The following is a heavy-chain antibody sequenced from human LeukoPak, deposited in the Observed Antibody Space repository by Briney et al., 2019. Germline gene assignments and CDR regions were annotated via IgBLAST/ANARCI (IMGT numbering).Heavy chain of an antibody. CDR1: GYTFTSYY. J-gene: IGHJ4*02. CDR2: INPSGGST. D-gene: IGHD2-2*02. V-gene: IGHV1-46*01. Sequence: ASVKVSCKASGYTFTSYYMHWVRQAPGQGLEWMGIINPSGGSTSYAQKFQGRVTMTRDTSTSTVYMELSSLRSEDTAVYYCATDRYCSSTSCYNLHDYWGQGTLVTVSS. CDR3: ATDRYCSSTSCYNLHDY.